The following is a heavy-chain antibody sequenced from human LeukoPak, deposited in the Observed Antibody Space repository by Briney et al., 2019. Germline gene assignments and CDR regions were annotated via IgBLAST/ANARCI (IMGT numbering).Heavy chain of an antibody. CDR1: GFTFSSYG. V-gene: IGHV3-30*18. Sequence: GGSLRLSCAASGFTFSSYGMHWVRQAPGKGLEWVAVISYDGSNKYYADSVKGRFTISRDNSKNTLYLQMNSLRAEDTAVYYCAKHSESYPDHWGQGTLVTVSS. CDR3: AKHSESYPDH. D-gene: IGHD1-26*01. J-gene: IGHJ4*02. CDR2: ISYDGSNK.